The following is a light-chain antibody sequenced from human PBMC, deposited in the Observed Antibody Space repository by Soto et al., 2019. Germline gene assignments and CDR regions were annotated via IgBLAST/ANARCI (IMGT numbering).Light chain of an antibody. CDR3: SSYAGSNKEV. J-gene: IGLJ2*01. CDR2: EVS. CDR1: SSDVGAYNY. V-gene: IGLV2-8*01. Sequence: QSVLTQPPSASGSPGQSVTISCTGTSSDVGAYNYVSWYQQHPGKAPKLMIYEVSKRPSGVPDRFSGSKSGNTASLTVSGLQAEDEADYYCSSYAGSNKEVFGGGTQLTVL.